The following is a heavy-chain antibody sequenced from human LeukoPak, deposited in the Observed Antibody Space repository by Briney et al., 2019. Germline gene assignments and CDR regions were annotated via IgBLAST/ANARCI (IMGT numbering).Heavy chain of an antibody. D-gene: IGHD3-22*01. CDR2: ISYDGSKK. CDR3: AKLGYDSSGSPRLVDY. Sequence: GRSLRLSCAASGFAFSSYAMHWVRQAPGKGLEWVAFISYDGSKKYYAESVKGRFTISRDNSKNTLDLQMNSLRAEDTAVYYCAKLGYDSSGSPRLVDYWGQGTLVTVSA. J-gene: IGHJ4*02. CDR1: GFAFSSYA. V-gene: IGHV3-30*01.